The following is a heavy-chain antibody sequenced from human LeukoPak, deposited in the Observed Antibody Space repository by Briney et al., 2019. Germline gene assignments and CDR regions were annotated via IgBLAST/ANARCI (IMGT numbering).Heavy chain of an antibody. J-gene: IGHJ3*02. D-gene: IGHD6-6*01. CDR1: GFTFDDYA. V-gene: IGHV3-9*01. CDR2: ISWNSGSI. Sequence: PGRSLRLSFAASGFTFDDYAMHWVRQAPGKGLEWVSGISWNSGSIGYADSVKGRFTISRDNAKNSLYLQMNSLRAEDTALYYCAKDIVRSSSGPRNAFDIWGQGTMVTVSS. CDR3: AKDIVRSSSGPRNAFDI.